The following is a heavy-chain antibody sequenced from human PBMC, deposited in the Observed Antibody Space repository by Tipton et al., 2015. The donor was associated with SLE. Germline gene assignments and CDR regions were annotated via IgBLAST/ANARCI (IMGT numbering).Heavy chain of an antibody. CDR2: IYYSGST. CDR3: ARSRYYDFLGGAFDI. D-gene: IGHD3-3*01. CDR1: GGSISSYY. J-gene: IGHJ3*02. V-gene: IGHV4-59*07. Sequence: TLSLTCTVSGGSISSYYWSWIRQPPGKGLEWIGYIYYSGSTNYNPSLKRRVTISVDTSKNQFSLKLSSVTAADTAVYYCARSRYYDFLGGAFDIWGQGTMVTVSS.